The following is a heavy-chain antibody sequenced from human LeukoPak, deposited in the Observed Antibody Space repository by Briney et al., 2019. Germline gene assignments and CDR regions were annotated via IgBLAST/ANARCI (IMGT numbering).Heavy chain of an antibody. Sequence: PGGSLRLSCAASGFTFSSYEMNWVRQAPGQGLEWVSYISSSGSTIYYADSVKGRFTISRDNAKNSLYLQMNSLRAEDTAVYYCARDSGWYTWFDPWGQGTLVTVSS. CDR3: ARDSGWYTWFDP. CDR2: ISSSGSTI. D-gene: IGHD6-19*01. J-gene: IGHJ5*02. CDR1: GFTFSSYE. V-gene: IGHV3-48*03.